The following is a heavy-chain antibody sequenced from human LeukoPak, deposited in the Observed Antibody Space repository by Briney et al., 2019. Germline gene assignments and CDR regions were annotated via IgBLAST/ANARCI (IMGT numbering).Heavy chain of an antibody. CDR1: GGSLSSTNYY. Sequence: SETLSLTCTVSGGSLSSTNYYWGWIRQPPGKGLEWIGSIYYSGSTYYNPSLKSRVTISVDTSKNQFSLKLSSVTAADTAVYYCARTWGQLAGGFDYWGQGTLVTVSS. CDR2: IYYSGST. J-gene: IGHJ4*02. D-gene: IGHD6-6*01. CDR3: ARTWGQLAGGFDY. V-gene: IGHV4-39*01.